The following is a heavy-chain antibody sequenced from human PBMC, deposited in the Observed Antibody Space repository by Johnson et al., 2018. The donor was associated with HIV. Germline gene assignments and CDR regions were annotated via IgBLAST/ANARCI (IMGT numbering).Heavy chain of an antibody. J-gene: IGHJ3*02. V-gene: IGHV3-66*01. Sequence: VQLVESGGGLVQPGGSLRLSCAASGFTVSSTYMSWLRQAPGKGLEWVSVIYSGGSTYYADAVKGRFTISRDNSKNTLYLQMNSLTAEDTAVFYCARACRDGYTCDAYDIWGQGTMVTVSS. CDR3: ARACRDGYTCDAYDI. D-gene: IGHD5-24*01. CDR1: GFTVSSTY. CDR2: IYSGGST.